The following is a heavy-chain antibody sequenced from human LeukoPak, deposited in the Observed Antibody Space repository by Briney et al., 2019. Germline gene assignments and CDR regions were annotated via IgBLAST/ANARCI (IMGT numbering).Heavy chain of an antibody. D-gene: IGHD3-3*01. V-gene: IGHV3-64D*06. J-gene: IGHJ4*02. Sequence: PGGSLRLSCSASGFTFTIYALHWVRQAPGKGLEFASAISSNGGNTYYADSVKGRFTISRDNSKNTLYLQMSSLKPEDTAVYYCVKHARGFSFGTYYFDYWGQGTLVTVSS. CDR2: ISSNGGNT. CDR3: VKHARGFSFGTYYFDY. CDR1: GFTFTIYA.